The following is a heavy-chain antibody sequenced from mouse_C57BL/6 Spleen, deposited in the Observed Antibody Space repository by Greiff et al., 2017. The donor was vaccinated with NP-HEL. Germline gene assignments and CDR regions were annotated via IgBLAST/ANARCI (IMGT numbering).Heavy chain of an antibody. J-gene: IGHJ4*01. D-gene: IGHD2-4*01. Sequence: VQLQQPGAELVKPGASVKLSCKASGYTFTSYWMHWVKQRPGQGLEWIGMINPNSGSTNYNEKFKSKATLTVDKSSSTAYMQLSSLTSEDSAVYYCGRDYDGLCAMDYWGQGTSVTVSS. CDR2: INPNSGST. V-gene: IGHV1-64*01. CDR1: GYTFTSYW. CDR3: GRDYDGLCAMDY.